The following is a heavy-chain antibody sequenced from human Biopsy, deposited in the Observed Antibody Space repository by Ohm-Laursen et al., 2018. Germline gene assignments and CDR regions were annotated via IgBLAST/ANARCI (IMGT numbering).Heavy chain of an antibody. CDR1: EGTFSNYG. CDR2: INPKSGGT. CDR3: AIDGNDFLTDYLKIDQ. Sequence: GASVKVSCKVPEGTFSNYGVNWVRQAPGQGLEWMGWINPKSGGTHYLEKFRGRVTMTRDTSISTAYMEVSSLRSDDTAVYYCAIDGNDFLTDYLKIDQWGQGTLVTVSS. V-gene: IGHV1-2*02. D-gene: IGHD3-9*01. J-gene: IGHJ4*02.